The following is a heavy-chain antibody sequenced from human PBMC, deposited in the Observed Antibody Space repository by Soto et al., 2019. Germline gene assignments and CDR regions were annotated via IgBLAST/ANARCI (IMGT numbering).Heavy chain of an antibody. J-gene: IGHJ4*02. V-gene: IGHV3-7*01. CDR3: ARDRGPNTFDY. Sequence: EVKLVESGGGLVQPGGSLRLSCAASGFTFSTSWMTWVRQAPGKGLEWVANIKEDGSETYYLDSVKGRFTVSKDNAKNSLYLQMNSLRAEDPAVYYCARDRGPNTFDYWGQGTLVTVSS. CDR2: IKEDGSET. CDR1: GFTFSTSW.